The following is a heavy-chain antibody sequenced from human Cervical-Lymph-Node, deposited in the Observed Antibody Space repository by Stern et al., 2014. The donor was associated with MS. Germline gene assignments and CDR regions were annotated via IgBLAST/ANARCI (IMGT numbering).Heavy chain of an antibody. J-gene: IGHJ4*02. Sequence: QLQLQESGPGLVKPSETLSLTCTVSGYSISSGYYWGWIRQPPGKGLEWIGSIYHSGSTYYNPSLKSRVTISVDTSKNQFSLKLSSGTAADTAVYYCARGPTLPYYFDYWGQGTLVTVSS. V-gene: IGHV4-38-2*02. CDR2: IYHSGST. CDR1: GYSISSGYY. CDR3: ARGPTLPYYFDY.